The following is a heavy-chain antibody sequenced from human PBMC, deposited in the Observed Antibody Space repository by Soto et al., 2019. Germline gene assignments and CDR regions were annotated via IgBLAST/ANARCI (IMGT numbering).Heavy chain of an antibody. V-gene: IGHV1-18*01. CDR3: ARDAPPVYGDSYNPYYYYGMDV. D-gene: IGHD4-17*01. CDR2: ISAYNGNT. J-gene: IGHJ6*02. CDR1: GYTFTSYG. Sequence: ASVKVSCKASGYTFTSYGISWVRQAPGQGLEWMGWISAYNGNTNYAQKLQGRATMTTDTSTSTAYMELRSLRSDDTAVYYCARDAPPVYGDSYNPYYYYGMDVWGQGTTVTVSS.